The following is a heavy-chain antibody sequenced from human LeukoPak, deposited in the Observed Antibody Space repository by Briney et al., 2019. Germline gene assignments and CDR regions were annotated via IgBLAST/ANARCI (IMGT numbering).Heavy chain of an antibody. V-gene: IGHV4-4*02. CDR3: ARVISSAWRQMDL. Sequence: SETLSLTCSVSGDSITSYAWWSWVRQPPGKGLEWIGEIHLSGVTNYNPSLESRVTMSIDKSKNQLSPNLMSVTAADTAVYYCARVISSAWRQMDLWGQGTLVTVSS. D-gene: IGHD3-22*01. J-gene: IGHJ5*02. CDR2: IHLSGVT. CDR1: GDSITSYAW.